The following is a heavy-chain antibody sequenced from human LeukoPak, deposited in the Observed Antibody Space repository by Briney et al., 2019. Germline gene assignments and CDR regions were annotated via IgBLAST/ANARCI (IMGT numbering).Heavy chain of an antibody. Sequence: SETLSLTCAVYGGSFSGYYWSWICQPPGKGLEWIGEINHSGSTNYNPSLKSRVTISVDTSKNQFSLKLSSVTAADTAVYYCARGGDRGTPYYFDYWGQGTLVTVSS. CDR1: GGSFSGYY. V-gene: IGHV4-34*01. CDR3: ARGGDRGTPYYFDY. CDR2: INHSGST. D-gene: IGHD3-16*01. J-gene: IGHJ4*02.